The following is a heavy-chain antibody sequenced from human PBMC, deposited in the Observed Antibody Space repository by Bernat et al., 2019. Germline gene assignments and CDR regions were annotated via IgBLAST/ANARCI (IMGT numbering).Heavy chain of an antibody. D-gene: IGHD6-19*01. V-gene: IGHV3-74*01. CDR1: GFTFSSYW. CDR3: ARPFPEYASGWCLDY. Sequence: EVQLVESGGGLVQPGGSLRLSCAASGFTFSSYWMHWVRQAPGKGLVWVSRINIDGSSTSYADSVKGRFTISRDDSKNTLYLHMNSLRAEDTAVYYCARPFPEYASGWCLDYWGRGTLVTISS. CDR2: INIDGSST. J-gene: IGHJ4*02.